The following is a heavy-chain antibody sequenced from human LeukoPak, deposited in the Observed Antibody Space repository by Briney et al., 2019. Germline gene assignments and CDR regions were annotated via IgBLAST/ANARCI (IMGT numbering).Heavy chain of an antibody. CDR3: AKGYWSGYSFDNWLDP. CDR1: GFTFSSYG. CDR2: IRYDGSNK. J-gene: IGHJ5*02. D-gene: IGHD3-3*01. Sequence: GGSLRLSCAASGFTFSSYGMHWVRQAPGKGLNWVAFIRYDGSNKYYADSVKGRFTISRDNSKNTLYLQMNSLRAEDTAVYYCAKGYWSGYSFDNWLDPWGQGTLVTVSS. V-gene: IGHV3-30*02.